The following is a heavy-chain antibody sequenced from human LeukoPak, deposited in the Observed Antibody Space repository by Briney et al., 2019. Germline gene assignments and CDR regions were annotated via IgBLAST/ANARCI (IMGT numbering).Heavy chain of an antibody. V-gene: IGHV4-34*01. CDR3: ATVEGELLRGYTFDH. Sequence: SETLSLTCAVYGGSFSGYYWSWIRQPPGKGLEWIGRIYYSGNTYYNPSLNSRVTVSLDTSKNQFSLSLKSVTAVDTAVYYCATVEGELLRGYTFDHWGQGILVTVSS. CDR2: IYYSGNT. D-gene: IGHD3-16*01. J-gene: IGHJ4*02. CDR1: GGSFSGYY.